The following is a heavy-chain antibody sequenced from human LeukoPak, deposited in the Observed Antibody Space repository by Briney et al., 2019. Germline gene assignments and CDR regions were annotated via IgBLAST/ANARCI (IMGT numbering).Heavy chain of an antibody. CDR1: VSTFSSYA. V-gene: IGHV3-23*01. D-gene: IGHD6-13*01. J-gene: IGHJ4*02. CDR3: AKDMNRAGVGYFDY. Sequence: PGGSLRLSCAASVSTFSSYAMSWVRQAPGKGLEWVSAISGSGGSTYYADSVKGRFTISRDNSKNTLYLQMNSLRAEDTAVYYCAKDMNRAGVGYFDYWGQGTLVSVSS. CDR2: ISGSGGST.